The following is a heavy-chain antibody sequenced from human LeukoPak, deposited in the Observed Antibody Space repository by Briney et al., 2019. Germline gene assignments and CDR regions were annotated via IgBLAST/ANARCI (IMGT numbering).Heavy chain of an antibody. CDR3: ARDPDAAGTSDYFDY. CDR1: GYTFTTHD. Sequence: GASVKVSCKASGYTFTTHDINWVRQATGQGLEWMGIINPSGGSTSYAQKFQGRVTMTRDTSTSTVYMELSSLRSEDTAVYYCARDPDAAGTSDYFDYWGQGTLVTVSS. CDR2: INPSGGST. J-gene: IGHJ4*02. D-gene: IGHD6-13*01. V-gene: IGHV1-46*01.